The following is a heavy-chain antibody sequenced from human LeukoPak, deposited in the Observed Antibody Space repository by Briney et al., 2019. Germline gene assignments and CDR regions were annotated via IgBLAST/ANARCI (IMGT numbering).Heavy chain of an antibody. J-gene: IGHJ4*02. D-gene: IGHD1-26*01. CDR1: GFTCSSYE. CDR2: ISSSGSTI. Sequence: GGSLRLSCAASGFTCSSYEMNWVRQAPGKGLEWVSYISSSGSTIYYADSVKGRFTISRDNSKNTLYLQMNSLRAEDTAVYYCARDHSGGATYYFDYWGQGTLVTVSS. CDR3: ARDHSGGATYYFDY. V-gene: IGHV3-48*03.